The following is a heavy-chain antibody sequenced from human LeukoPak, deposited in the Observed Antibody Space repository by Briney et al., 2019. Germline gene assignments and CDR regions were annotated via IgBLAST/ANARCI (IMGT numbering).Heavy chain of an antibody. V-gene: IGHV1-18*01. CDR3: ARDLMDYYDSSGLDY. D-gene: IGHD3-22*01. CDR1: GYTFTSYG. CDR2: ISAYNGNT. Sequence: ASVKVSCKASGYTFTSYGISRVRQAPGQGLEWMGWISAYNGNTNYAQKRQGRVTMTTDTSTSTAYMELRSLRSDDTAVYYCARDLMDYYDSSGLDYWGQGTLVTVSS. J-gene: IGHJ4*02.